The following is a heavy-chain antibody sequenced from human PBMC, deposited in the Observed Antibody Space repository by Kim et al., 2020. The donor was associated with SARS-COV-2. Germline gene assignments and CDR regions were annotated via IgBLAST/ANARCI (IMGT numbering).Heavy chain of an antibody. V-gene: IGHV4-31*02. J-gene: IGHJ4*02. D-gene: IGHD3-10*01. CDR3: ARDGYGSGRIDF. Sequence: YHNPSLKSRVTISVDTSKNQFSLKLSSVTAADTAVYYCARDGYGSGRIDFWGQGTLVTVSS.